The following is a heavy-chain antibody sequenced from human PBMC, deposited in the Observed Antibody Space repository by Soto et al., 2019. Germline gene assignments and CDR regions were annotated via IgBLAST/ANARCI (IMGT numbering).Heavy chain of an antibody. CDR2: IYYSGST. D-gene: IGHD2-2*01. CDR3: ARLDCSSTSCFFDY. Sequence: TSETLSLTCTVSGGSISSSSYYWGWIRQPPGKGLEWIGSIYYSGSTYYNPSLKSRVTISVDTSKNQFSLKLSSVTAADTAVYYCARLDCSSTSCFFDYWGQGTLVTVSS. CDR1: GGSISSSSYY. J-gene: IGHJ4*02. V-gene: IGHV4-39*01.